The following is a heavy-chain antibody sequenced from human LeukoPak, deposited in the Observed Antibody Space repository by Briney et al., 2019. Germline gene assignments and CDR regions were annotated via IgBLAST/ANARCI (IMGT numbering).Heavy chain of an antibody. CDR2: ISDNGGST. Sequence: GGSLRLSCSASGFILRSHAMHWVRQAPGKGLEYVSRISDNGGSTYYADSVKGRFTISRDNSKNTLYLQMSSLRAVDTAVYYCVKVTIKYCSGGSCYGMDVWGQGNTVTVSS. D-gene: IGHD2-15*01. J-gene: IGHJ6*02. CDR3: VKVTIKYCSGGSCYGMDV. V-gene: IGHV3-64D*06. CDR1: GFILRSHA.